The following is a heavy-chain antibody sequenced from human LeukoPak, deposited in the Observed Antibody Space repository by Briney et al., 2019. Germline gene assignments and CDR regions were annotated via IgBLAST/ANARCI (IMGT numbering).Heavy chain of an antibody. CDR2: ISGDGSST. CDR3: ARTYLVGWYFDL. J-gene: IGHJ2*01. D-gene: IGHD3-16*01. V-gene: IGHV3-74*01. CDR1: GLTFSYYW. Sequence: GGSLRLSCAASGLTFSYYWMHWVRQAPGKGLVWVSRISGDGSSTNYADSVKGRFTISRDNAKSTLYLQMNSLRAEDTAVYYCARTYLVGWYFDLWGRGALVTVSS.